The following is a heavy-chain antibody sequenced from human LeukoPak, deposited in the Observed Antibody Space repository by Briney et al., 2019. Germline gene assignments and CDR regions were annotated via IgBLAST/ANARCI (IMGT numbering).Heavy chain of an antibody. CDR1: GGTFSSYA. J-gene: IGHJ4*02. V-gene: IGHV1-69*01. Sequence: SVTVSCKASGGTFSSYAISWVRPAPGQGREWMEGIIPIFCTANYAQKFQGRVTITADESTSAASMELSSLRSEDTAVYYWARDSSGLDYWGQGTLVTVSS. CDR3: ARDSSGLDY. D-gene: IGHD6-19*01. CDR2: IIPIFCTA.